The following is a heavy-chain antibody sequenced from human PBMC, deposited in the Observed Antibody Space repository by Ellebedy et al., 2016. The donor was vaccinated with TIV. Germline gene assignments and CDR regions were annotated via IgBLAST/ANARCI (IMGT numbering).Heavy chain of an antibody. CDR3: ATGRLVLDY. D-gene: IGHD6-6*01. CDR1: GFTFSSYW. J-gene: IGHJ4*02. Sequence: HTGRSLRLSXAASGFTFSSYWMHWVRQAPGKGLVWVSRINSDGSSTSYADSVKGRFTISRDNAKNTLYLQMNSLRAEDTAVYYCATGRLVLDYWGQGTLVTVSS. CDR2: INSDGSST. V-gene: IGHV3-74*01.